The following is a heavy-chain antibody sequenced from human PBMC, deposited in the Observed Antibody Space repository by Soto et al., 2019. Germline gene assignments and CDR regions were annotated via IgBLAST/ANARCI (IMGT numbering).Heavy chain of an antibody. CDR3: AKVALPTYGLLGETKYYFDY. J-gene: IGHJ4*02. D-gene: IGHD3-10*01. Sequence: EVQLLESGGGLVQPGGSLRLSCAASGFTFSSYAMSWVRQAPGKGLEWVSAISGSGGSTYYADSVKGRFTISRDNSKNTLYLQMNSLRAEDTAVYYCAKVALPTYGLLGETKYYFDYWGQGTLVTVSS. CDR1: GFTFSSYA. CDR2: ISGSGGST. V-gene: IGHV3-23*01.